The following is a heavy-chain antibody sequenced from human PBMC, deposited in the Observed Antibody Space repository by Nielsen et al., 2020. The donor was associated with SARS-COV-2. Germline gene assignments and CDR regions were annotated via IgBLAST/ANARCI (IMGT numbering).Heavy chain of an antibody. V-gene: IGHV3-7*03. D-gene: IGHD1-1*01. J-gene: IGHJ6*02. Sequence: GESLKISCAASGFTFSSYWMSWVRQAPGKGLEWVANIKQDGSEKYYVDSVKGRFAISRDNAKNSLYLQMNSLRAEDTAVYYCARAKLERRGDYGMDVWGQGTTVTVSS. CDR1: GFTFSSYW. CDR3: ARAKLERRGDYGMDV. CDR2: IKQDGSEK.